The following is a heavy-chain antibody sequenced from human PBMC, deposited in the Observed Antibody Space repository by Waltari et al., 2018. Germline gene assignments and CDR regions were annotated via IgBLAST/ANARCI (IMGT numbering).Heavy chain of an antibody. D-gene: IGHD6-6*01. CDR3: ARVPEYSSPAG. V-gene: IGHV1-2*02. CDR2: INPNSGGT. Sequence: QVQLVQSGAAVKNPGASGKVSCKASGYTFTGYYMQRGRQAPGQGLEWMGWINPNSGGTNYAQKFQGRVTMTRDTSISTAYMELSRLRSDDTAVYYCARVPEYSSPAGWGQGTLVTVSS. CDR1: GYTFTGYY. J-gene: IGHJ4*02.